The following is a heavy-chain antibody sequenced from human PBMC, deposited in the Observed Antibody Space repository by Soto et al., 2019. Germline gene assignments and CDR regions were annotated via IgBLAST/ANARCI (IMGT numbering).Heavy chain of an antibody. CDR1: GFTFSSYA. CDR2: ISYDGSNK. Sequence: PEGSLRLSCAASGFTFSSYAMHWVRQAPGKGLEWVAVISYDGSNKYYADSVKGRFTISRDNSKNTLYLQMNSLRAEDTAVYHCARDIRQLVRYYYYGMDVWGQGTTVTVSS. J-gene: IGHJ6*02. V-gene: IGHV3-30-3*01. CDR3: ARDIRQLVRYYYYGMDV. D-gene: IGHD6-13*01.